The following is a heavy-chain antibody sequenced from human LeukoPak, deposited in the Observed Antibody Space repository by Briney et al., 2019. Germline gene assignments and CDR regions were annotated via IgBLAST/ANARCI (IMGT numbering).Heavy chain of an antibody. CDR1: GYTFTSYG. V-gene: IGHV1-18*01. CDR3: ARDDYYDSSGYEHPPKKFDY. CDR2: ISAYNGNT. Sequence: GASVKVSCKASGYTFTSYGISWVRQAPGQGLEWMGWISAYNGNTNYAQKLQGRVTMTTDTSTSTAYMELRSLRSDDTAVYYCARDDYYDSSGYEHPPKKFDYWGQGTLVTVSS. D-gene: IGHD3-22*01. J-gene: IGHJ4*02.